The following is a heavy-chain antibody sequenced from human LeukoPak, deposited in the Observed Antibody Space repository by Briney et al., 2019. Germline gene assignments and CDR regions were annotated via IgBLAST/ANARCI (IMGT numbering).Heavy chain of an antibody. D-gene: IGHD1-26*01. J-gene: IGHJ4*02. Sequence: PSETLSLTCTVSGGSISSYYWSWIRHPAGKGLELIGRIYTSGSTNYNPSLKSRVTMSVDTSKNQFSLKLSSVTAADTAVYYCARERGTYNDYWGQGTLVTVSS. CDR1: GGSISSYY. CDR2: IYTSGST. V-gene: IGHV4-4*07. CDR3: ARERGTYNDY.